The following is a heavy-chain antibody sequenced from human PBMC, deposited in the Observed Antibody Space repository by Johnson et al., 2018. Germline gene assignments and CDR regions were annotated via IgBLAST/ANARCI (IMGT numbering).Heavy chain of an antibody. J-gene: IGHJ6*02. Sequence: QVQLVESGGGVVQPGRSLRLSCAASGFTFSSYGMHWVRQAPGKGLEWVAVISYDGSNKYYADSVKGRFTISRDNSKNTLYRQMNSLRDEDTAVYDWERDWNWNFGGSHYYYGMDVWGQGTTVTVSS. V-gene: IGHV3-30*03. D-gene: IGHD1-7*01. CDR1: GFTFSSYG. CDR2: ISYDGSNK. CDR3: ERDWNWNFGGSHYYYGMDV.